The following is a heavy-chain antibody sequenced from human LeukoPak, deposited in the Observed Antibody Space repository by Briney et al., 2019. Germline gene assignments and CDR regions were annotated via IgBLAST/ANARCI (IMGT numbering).Heavy chain of an antibody. Sequence: PGGSLRLSCAASGFTFDDYAMHWVRQAPGKGLEWVSLISGDGSSTYYGDSVKGRFTISRDNSKNSLYLQMSSLGTEDTALYYCAKDSSGYYYVFQHWGQGTLVTVSS. V-gene: IGHV3-43*02. J-gene: IGHJ1*01. CDR2: ISGDGSST. CDR1: GFTFDDYA. CDR3: AKDSSGYYYVFQH. D-gene: IGHD3-22*01.